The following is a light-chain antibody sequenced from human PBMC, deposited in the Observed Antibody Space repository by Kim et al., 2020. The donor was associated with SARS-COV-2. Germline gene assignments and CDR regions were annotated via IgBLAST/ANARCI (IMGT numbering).Light chain of an antibody. V-gene: IGLV3-25*03. Sequence: PGQTARITCSGDALSKLYAYWYQQKPGQAPVMVMFKDSERPSGIPERFSGSSSGTIVTLTISGVQAEDEADYYCQSADSSGTDWVFGGGTQLTVL. J-gene: IGLJ3*02. CDR2: KDS. CDR1: ALSKLY. CDR3: QSADSSGTDWV.